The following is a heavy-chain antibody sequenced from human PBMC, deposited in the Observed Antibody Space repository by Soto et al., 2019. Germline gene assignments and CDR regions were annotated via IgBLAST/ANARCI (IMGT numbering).Heavy chain of an antibody. J-gene: IGHJ6*03. V-gene: IGHV3-23*01. CDR3: ARQYGGPSPEKRYYYYYYMDV. D-gene: IGHD2-8*01. CDR1: GFTFSSYA. Sequence: GGSLRLSCAASGFTFSSYAMSWVRQAPGKGLEWVSAISGSGGSTYYADSVKGRFTISRDNSKNTLYLQMNSLRAEDTAVYYCARQYGGPSPEKRYYYYYYMDVWGKGTTVTVSS. CDR2: ISGSGGST.